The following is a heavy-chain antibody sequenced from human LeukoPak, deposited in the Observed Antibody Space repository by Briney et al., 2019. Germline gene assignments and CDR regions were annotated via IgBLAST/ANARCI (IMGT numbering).Heavy chain of an antibody. CDR3: AKGDYGYYYYMDV. J-gene: IGHJ6*03. D-gene: IGHD4-17*01. CDR2: ISSKGGT. V-gene: IGHV3-23*01. Sequence: GGSLRLSCAPSGLTFSNYAVKWVRQAPGKGLEWVSTISSKGGTYYSDSVKGRFTISRDNSKNTVYLQMNSLRADDTAIYYCAKGDYGYYYYMDVWGKGTTVTVSS. CDR1: GLTFSNYA.